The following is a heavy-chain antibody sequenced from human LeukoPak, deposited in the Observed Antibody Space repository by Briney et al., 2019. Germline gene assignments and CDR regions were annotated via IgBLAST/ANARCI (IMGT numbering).Heavy chain of an antibody. J-gene: IGHJ4*02. CDR3: ARVGTLSPSFDY. CDR1: GFTFGDYA. Sequence: GGSLRLSCTASGFTFGDYAMSWVRQAPGKGLEWVGFIRSKTYGGTTEYAASVKGRFTISRDDSKSIAYLQMNSLKTEDTAVYYCARVGTLSPSFDYWGQGTLVTVSS. V-gene: IGHV3-49*04. D-gene: IGHD1-1*01. CDR2: IRSKTYGGTT.